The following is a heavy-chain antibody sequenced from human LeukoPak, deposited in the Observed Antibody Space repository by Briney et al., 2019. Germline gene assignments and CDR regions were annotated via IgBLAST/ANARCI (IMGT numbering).Heavy chain of an antibody. CDR1: GGSFSGYY. Sequence: PSETLSLTCAVYGGSFSGYYWSWIRQPPGKGLEWIGYIYYSGSTNYNPSLKSRVTISVDTSKNQFSLKLSSVTAADTAVYYCARHPGYYDSSGYYSWGQGTLVTVSS. D-gene: IGHD3-22*01. CDR3: ARHPGYYDSSGYYS. CDR2: IYYSGST. J-gene: IGHJ4*02. V-gene: IGHV4-59*08.